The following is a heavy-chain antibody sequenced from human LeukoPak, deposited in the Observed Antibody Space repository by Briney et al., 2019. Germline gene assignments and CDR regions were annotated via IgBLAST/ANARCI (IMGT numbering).Heavy chain of an antibody. D-gene: IGHD6-6*01. V-gene: IGHV4-59*01. Sequence: SETLSLTCTVSGGSISNYYWNWIRQPPGKGLEWNGYIYYSGSTNSNPSLKSRVTISVDTSKNQFSLKLSSVTAADTAVYYCARAGQFISARPISFDYWGQGTLVTVSS. J-gene: IGHJ4*02. CDR3: ARAGQFISARPISFDY. CDR2: IYYSGST. CDR1: GGSISNYY.